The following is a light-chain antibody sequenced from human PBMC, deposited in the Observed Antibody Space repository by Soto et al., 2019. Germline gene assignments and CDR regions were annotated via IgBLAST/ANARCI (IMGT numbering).Light chain of an antibody. CDR3: QQYNSWPYT. J-gene: IGKJ2*01. CDR1: QSVGRN. Sequence: EIVMTQSPVALSVSPGERAALSCRASQSVGRNFAWYQQRPGQAPRVLIYGTSTRAAGVPARFSGSGSGTDFTLTISSLQSEDVAVYYCQQYNSWPYTFGQGTRLEIK. CDR2: GTS. V-gene: IGKV3-15*01.